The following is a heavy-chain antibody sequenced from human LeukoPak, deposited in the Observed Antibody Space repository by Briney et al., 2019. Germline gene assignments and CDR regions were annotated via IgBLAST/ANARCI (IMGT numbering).Heavy chain of an antibody. J-gene: IGHJ4*02. D-gene: IGHD4-17*01. CDR2: ISSSGSTI. CDR3: ARHSFGDYEFWFDY. CDR1: GFTFNNYE. V-gene: IGHV3-48*03. Sequence: GGSLRLSCAASGFTFNNYEMNWVRQAPGKGLEWVSYISSSGSTIYYADSVKGRFTISRDNAKNSLSLQMNSLRAEDTAVYYCARHSFGDYEFWFDYWGQGTLVTVSS.